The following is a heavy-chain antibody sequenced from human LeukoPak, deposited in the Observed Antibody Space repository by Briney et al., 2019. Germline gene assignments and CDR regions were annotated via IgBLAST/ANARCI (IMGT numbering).Heavy chain of an antibody. CDR1: GASISSSSSS. Sequence: SETLSLTCTVSGASISSSSSSWGWVRQSPGKGPEWIGSIYYSGLTYDNPSLKSRVSISVDPSKNHFSLKVSSVTAADTAVYYCASGTFDDYGDYDRGDYFDHWGQGTLVTVSS. J-gene: IGHJ4*02. V-gene: IGHV4-39*02. CDR2: IYYSGLT. D-gene: IGHD4-17*01. CDR3: ASGTFDDYGDYDRGDYFDH.